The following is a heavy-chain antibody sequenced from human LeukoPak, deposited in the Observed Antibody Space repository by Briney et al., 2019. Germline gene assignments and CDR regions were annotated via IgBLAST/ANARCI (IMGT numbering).Heavy chain of an antibody. D-gene: IGHD3-22*01. J-gene: IGHJ4*02. CDR2: INSDGSST. V-gene: IGHV3-74*01. CDR3: ARGYGYYDSSGYQYTAPFDY. CDR1: GFTFSSYW. Sequence: GGSLRLSCAASGFTFSSYWMHWVRQAPGKGLVWVSCINSDGSSTSYADSVKGRFTISRDNSKNTLYLQMNSLRAEDTAVYYCARGYGYYDSSGYQYTAPFDYWGQGTLVTVSS.